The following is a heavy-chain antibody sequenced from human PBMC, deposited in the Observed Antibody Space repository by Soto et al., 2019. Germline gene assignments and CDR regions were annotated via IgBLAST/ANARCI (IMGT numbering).Heavy chain of an antibody. V-gene: IGHV1-46*01. Sequence: GASVKVSCKASGYTFTSYYMHWVRQAPGQGLEWMGIINPSGGSTSYAQKFQGRVTMTRDTSTSTVYVELSSLRSEDTAVYYCARHGGVDTAMVTDWFDPWGQGTLVTVSS. J-gene: IGHJ5*02. CDR1: GYTFTSYY. D-gene: IGHD5-18*01. CDR2: INPSGGST. CDR3: ARHGGVDTAMVTDWFDP.